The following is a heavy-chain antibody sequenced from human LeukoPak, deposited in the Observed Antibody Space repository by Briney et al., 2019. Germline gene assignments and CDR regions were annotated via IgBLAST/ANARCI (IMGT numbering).Heavy chain of an antibody. V-gene: IGHV5-51*01. J-gene: IGHJ4*02. D-gene: IGHD3-10*01. Sequence: GESLKISCKGSGYSFTSYWIGWVRQVPGKGLEWMGIIYPGDSDTRYSPSFQGQVTISADKSISTAYLQWSSLKASDTAMYYCAVVVRGVIIGGYFDYWGQGTLVTVSS. CDR1: GYSFTSYW. CDR3: AVVVRGVIIGGYFDY. CDR2: IYPGDSDT.